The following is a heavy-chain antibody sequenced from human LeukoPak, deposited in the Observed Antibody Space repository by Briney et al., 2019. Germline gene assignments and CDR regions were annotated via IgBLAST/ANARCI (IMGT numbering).Heavy chain of an antibody. CDR3: ARLSAYYYALDY. CDR1: GYSISSGYY. D-gene: IGHD3-22*01. J-gene: IGHJ4*02. CDR2: VYHSGST. Sequence: PSETLSLTCAVSGYSISSGYYWGWIRQPPGKGLEWIGSVYHSGSTYYNSSLKSRVTISVDTSKNQFSLKLSSVTAADTAVYYCARLSAYYYALDYWGQGTLVTVSS. V-gene: IGHV4-38-2*01.